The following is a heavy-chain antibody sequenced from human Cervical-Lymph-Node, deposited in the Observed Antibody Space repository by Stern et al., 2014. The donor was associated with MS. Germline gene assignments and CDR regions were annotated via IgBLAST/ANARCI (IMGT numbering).Heavy chain of an antibody. CDR2: IYPGASDT. J-gene: IGHJ4*02. V-gene: IGHV5-51*01. CDR1: GYSFTSSW. D-gene: IGHD2-8*02. CDR3: ATSTGYFLLEYYFDY. Sequence: EVQLVESGAEVKKPGESLKISCQGSGYSFTSSWIGWVRQMPGKGLEWMGIIYPGASDTRYNPSFQGQVTISADKSVSPAYLQWSSLKASDTAMYYCATSTGYFLLEYYFDYWGQGTLVTVSS.